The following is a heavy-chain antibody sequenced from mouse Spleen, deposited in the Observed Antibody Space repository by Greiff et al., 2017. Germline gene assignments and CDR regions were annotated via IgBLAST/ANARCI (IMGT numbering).Heavy chain of an antibody. V-gene: IGHV2-9*02. CDR1: GFSLTSYG. J-gene: IGHJ4*01. CDR2: IWAGGST. D-gene: IGHD1-1*01. Sequence: VKLVESGPGLVAPSQTLSITCTVSGFSLTSYGVHWVRQPPGKGLEWLGVIWAGGSTNYNSALMSRLSISKDNSKSQVFLKMNSLQTDDTAMYYCAREGFTTVVASPYYAMDYWGQGTSVTVSS. CDR3: AREGFTTVVASPYYAMDY.